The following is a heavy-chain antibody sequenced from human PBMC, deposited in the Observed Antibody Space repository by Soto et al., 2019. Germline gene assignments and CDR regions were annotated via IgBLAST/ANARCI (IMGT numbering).Heavy chain of an antibody. V-gene: IGHV3-23*01. Sequence: EVQLLESGGGLVQPGGSLRLSCAASGFTFSSYAMSWVRQAPGKGLEWVSAISGSGGSTYYADSVKGRFTISRDNSKNTLYLQMNSLRDEDTAVYYCAKDGFAPERPNDYWGQGTLVTVSS. CDR1: GFTFSSYA. CDR2: ISGSGGST. J-gene: IGHJ4*02. CDR3: AKDGFAPERPNDY. D-gene: IGHD1-1*01.